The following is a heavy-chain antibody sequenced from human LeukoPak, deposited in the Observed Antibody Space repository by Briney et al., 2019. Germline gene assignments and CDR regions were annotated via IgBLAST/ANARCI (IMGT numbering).Heavy chain of an antibody. CDR3: TRVGYIDEGIDY. CDR1: GFTVNSNH. J-gene: IGHJ4*02. V-gene: IGHV3-7*04. CDR2: IKQDGSKK. D-gene: IGHD5-24*01. Sequence: GGSLRLSCAASGFTVNSNHMSWVRQAPGKGLEWVANIKQDGSKKSYVDSVKGRFTISRDNAKNSLYLQMNSLRAEDTAIYYCTRVGYIDEGIDYWGQGTLVTVSS.